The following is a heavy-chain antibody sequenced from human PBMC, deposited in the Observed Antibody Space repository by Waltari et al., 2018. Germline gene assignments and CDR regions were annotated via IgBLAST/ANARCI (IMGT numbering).Heavy chain of an antibody. D-gene: IGHD3-22*01. CDR2: FTGGGKK. CDR1: AFSVSGTY. Sequence: EVQLVESGGGLVQSGGSLRLSCEASAFSVSGTYMSWVRQTPGKGVGWVAVFTGGGKKYDGESVRGRFTMSRHDSKNTVYLQMDNLRPEDTAVFYCVTHSSNYYFAMDVWGPGTTVTVSS. J-gene: IGHJ6*02. V-gene: IGHV3-53*04. CDR3: VTHSSNYYFAMDV.